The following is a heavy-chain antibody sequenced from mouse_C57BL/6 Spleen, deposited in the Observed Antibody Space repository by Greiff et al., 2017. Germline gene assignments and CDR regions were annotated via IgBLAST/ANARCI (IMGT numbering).Heavy chain of an antibody. Sequence: DVKLQESGGGLVQPGGSMKLSCVASGFTFSNYWMNWVRQSPEKGLEWVAQIRLKSDNYATHYAESVKGRFTISRDDSKSSVYLQMNNLRAEDTGIYDCTDPGFDYWGQGTTLTVSS. CDR3: TDPGFDY. J-gene: IGHJ2*01. CDR1: GFTFSNYW. V-gene: IGHV6-3*01. CDR2: IRLKSDNYAT.